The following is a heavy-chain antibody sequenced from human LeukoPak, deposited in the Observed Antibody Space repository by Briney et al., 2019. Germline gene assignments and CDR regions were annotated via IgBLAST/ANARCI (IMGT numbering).Heavy chain of an antibody. D-gene: IGHD3-9*01. J-gene: IGHJ3*02. CDR1: GGTFSSHA. V-gene: IGHV1-69*05. CDR3: ASPDPIVNDILNRTDAFDI. CDR2: IIPIFGTA. Sequence: SVKLSCKASGGTFSSHAISWVRQAPGQGLEWMGRIIPIFGTANYAQKFQGRVTITMDESTSTAYMELSSLRSEDTAVYYCASPDPIVNDILNRTDAFDIWGQGTMVTVSS.